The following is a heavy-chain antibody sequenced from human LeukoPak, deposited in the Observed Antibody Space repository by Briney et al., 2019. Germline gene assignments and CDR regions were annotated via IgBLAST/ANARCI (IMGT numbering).Heavy chain of an antibody. D-gene: IGHD3-9*01. V-gene: IGHV4-38-2*01. CDR1: GYSISSGYY. CDR2: IHHSGST. Sequence: SETLSLTCAVSGYSISSGYYWGWIRQPPGKGLEWIGSIHHSGSTYYNPSLKSRVTISVDTSKNQFSLKLSSVTATDTAVYYCARSVLRYFDWSMGGSYFDYWGQGTLVTVFS. J-gene: IGHJ4*02. CDR3: ARSVLRYFDWSMGGSYFDY.